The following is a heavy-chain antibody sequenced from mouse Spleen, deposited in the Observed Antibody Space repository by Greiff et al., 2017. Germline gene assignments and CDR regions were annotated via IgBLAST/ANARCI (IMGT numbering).Heavy chain of an antibody. J-gene: IGHJ4*01. Sequence: EVQLVESGGGLVKPGGSLKLSCAASGFTFSDYGMHWVRQAPEKGLEWVAYISSGSSTIYYADTVKGRFTISRDNAKNTLFLQMTSLRSEDTAMYYCARGSTMITSYAMDYWGQGTSVTVSS. V-gene: IGHV5-17*01. CDR1: GFTFSDYG. CDR2: ISSGSSTI. CDR3: ARGSTMITSYAMDY. D-gene: IGHD2-4*01.